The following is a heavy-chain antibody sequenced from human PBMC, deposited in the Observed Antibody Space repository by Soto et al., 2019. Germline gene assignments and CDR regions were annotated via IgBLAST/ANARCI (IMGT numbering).Heavy chain of an antibody. J-gene: IGHJ6*02. CDR1: GGSISSYY. CDR3: AXVSSSSNSYYYYYGMDV. V-gene: IGHV4-59*01. Sequence: SETLSLTCTVSGGSISSYYWSWIRQPPGKGLEWIGYIYYSGSTNYNPSLKSRVTISVDTSKNQFSLQLSSVTAADTAVYYCAXVSSSSNSYYYYYGMDVWGQGTTVTVSS. D-gene: IGHD6-6*01. CDR2: IYYSGST.